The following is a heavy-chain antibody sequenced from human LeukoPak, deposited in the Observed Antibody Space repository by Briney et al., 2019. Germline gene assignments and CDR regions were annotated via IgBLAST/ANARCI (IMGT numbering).Heavy chain of an antibody. CDR3: ARVGVDDSGNILKYFFDY. J-gene: IGHJ4*02. CDR2: ISAYNGNT. CDR1: GYTFTSYG. V-gene: IGHV1-18*01. D-gene: IGHD4-23*01. Sequence: ASVKVSCKTTGYTFTSYGISWVREAPGQELEWMGWISAYNGNTNYAQKLQGRVTMTTDTSTSTAYMELSSLRSEDTALYYCARVGVDDSGNILKYFFDYWGQGTLVTVSS.